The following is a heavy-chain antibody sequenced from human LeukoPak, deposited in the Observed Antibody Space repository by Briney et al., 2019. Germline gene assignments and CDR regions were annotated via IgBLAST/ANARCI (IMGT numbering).Heavy chain of an antibody. V-gene: IGHV4-31*03. CDR2: IHYRGST. CDR1: GASITTGSPY. Sequence: SQTLSLTCTVSGASITTGSPYWIWLRQLPGQGLEFIGYIHYRGSTFYNPSLATRVTISLDASRDQFSLTLTSVTAADTAVYYCARGTTYYERNGVFDPWGQGTLVTVSA. J-gene: IGHJ5*02. CDR3: ARGTTYYERNGVFDP. D-gene: IGHD3-22*01.